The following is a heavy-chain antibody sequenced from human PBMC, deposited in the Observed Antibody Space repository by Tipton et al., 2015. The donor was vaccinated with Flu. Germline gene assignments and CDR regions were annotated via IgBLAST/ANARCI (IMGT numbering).Heavy chain of an antibody. Sequence: SLRLSCAASAFTFSSYWMAWVRQAPGKGLEWVANIKQDGSDKYYVDSVKGRFTISRDNAKNSPYLQMNSLRAEDTAVYYCARKGAPDYWGQGTLVTVSS. V-gene: IGHV3-7*01. CDR3: ARKGAPDY. CDR2: IKQDGSDK. J-gene: IGHJ4*02. CDR1: AFTFSSYW.